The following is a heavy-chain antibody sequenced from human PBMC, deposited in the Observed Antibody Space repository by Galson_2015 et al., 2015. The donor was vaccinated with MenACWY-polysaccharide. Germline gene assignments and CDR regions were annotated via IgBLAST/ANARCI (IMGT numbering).Heavy chain of an antibody. CDR1: GYTFNGYY. Sequence: SVKVSCKASGYTFNGYYMHWVRQAPGQGLEWKGWVDPRTGDTKHAQDFQGRVTMTRETSTHTAYMELRRLRSDDTAVYYCASPDDTSGYYDDPFDIWGQGTMVTVSS. CDR3: ASPDDTSGYYDDPFDI. D-gene: IGHD3-22*01. CDR2: VDPRTGDT. J-gene: IGHJ3*02. V-gene: IGHV1-2*02.